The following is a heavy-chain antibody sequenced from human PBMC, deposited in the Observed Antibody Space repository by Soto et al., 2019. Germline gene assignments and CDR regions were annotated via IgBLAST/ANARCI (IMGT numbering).Heavy chain of an antibody. CDR1: GYTFTSYD. D-gene: IGHD3-10*01. CDR2: MNTNSGNT. Sequence: QVQLVQSGAEVKKPGASVKVSCKASGYTFTSYDINWVRQATGQGLEWMGWMNTNSGNTDYAQKFQGRVTMTRNTTISTAYMELSRLRSEDTAVYYCAGDFYGSGSYYNRYFDLWGRGTLVTVSS. CDR3: AGDFYGSGSYYNRYFDL. J-gene: IGHJ2*01. V-gene: IGHV1-8*01.